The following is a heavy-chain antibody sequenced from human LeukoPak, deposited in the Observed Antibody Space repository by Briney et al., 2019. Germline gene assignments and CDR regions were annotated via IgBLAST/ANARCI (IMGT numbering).Heavy chain of an antibody. Sequence: GASVKVSCKASGYTFTSYGISWVRQAPGQGLEWMGWISAYNGNTNYAQKLQGRVTMTTDTSTSTAYMELRSLTSDDTAVYYCARAEYNWNSFSYFDYWGQGTLVTVSS. CDR2: ISAYNGNT. CDR3: ARAEYNWNSFSYFDY. V-gene: IGHV1-18*01. D-gene: IGHD1-7*01. CDR1: GYTFTSYG. J-gene: IGHJ4*02.